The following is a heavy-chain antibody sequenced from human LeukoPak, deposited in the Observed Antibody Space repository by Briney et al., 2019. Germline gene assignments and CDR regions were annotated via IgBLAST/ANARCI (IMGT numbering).Heavy chain of an antibody. D-gene: IGHD3-22*01. CDR3: ARDRDSSGYYGSMGY. CDR2: ISAYNGNT. V-gene: IGHV1-18*01. CDR1: GYTFTSYG. Sequence: GASVKVSCKASGYTFTSYGISRVRQAPGQGLEWMGWISAYNGNTNYAQKLQGRVTMTTDTSTSTAYMELRSLRSNDTAVYYCARDRDSSGYYGSMGYWGQGTLVTVSS. J-gene: IGHJ4*02.